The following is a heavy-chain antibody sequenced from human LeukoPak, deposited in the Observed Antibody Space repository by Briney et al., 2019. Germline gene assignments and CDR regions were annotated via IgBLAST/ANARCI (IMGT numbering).Heavy chain of an antibody. CDR3: ARVTYYYDSSGYPPDY. CDR2: INSDGSST. Sequence: PGGSLRLSCAASGFTFSSYWMHWVRQAPGKGLVWVSRINSDGSSTSYADSVKGRFTISRDNAKNTLYLQMNSLRGEDTAVYYCARVTYYYDSSGYPPDYWGQGTLVTVSS. CDR1: GFTFSSYW. D-gene: IGHD3-22*01. V-gene: IGHV3-74*01. J-gene: IGHJ4*02.